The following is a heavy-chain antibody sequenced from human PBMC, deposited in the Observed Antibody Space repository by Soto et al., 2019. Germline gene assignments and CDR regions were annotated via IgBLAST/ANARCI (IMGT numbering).Heavy chain of an antibody. J-gene: IGHJ4*02. CDR3: ARQLESTVFDY. D-gene: IGHD4-17*01. CDR1: GTFVSSSDYH. V-gene: IGHV4-61*08. CDR2: ISYGGHT. Sequence: SETLSLTCSVSGTFVSSSDYHWTWIRQSPEKRKEYIGYISYGGHTNYDPSLESRVTISLDTSSNQFSMSLSFVTAADTAIYYCARQLESTVFDYWGQGALVTVSS.